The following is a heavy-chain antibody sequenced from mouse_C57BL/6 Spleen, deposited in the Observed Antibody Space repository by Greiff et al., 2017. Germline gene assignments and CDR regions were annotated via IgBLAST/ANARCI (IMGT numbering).Heavy chain of an antibody. CDR3: ARAAYDKACFAY. J-gene: IGHJ3*01. CDR2: ISPGSSYT. Sequence: QVQLLQSGAGLVKPGASVKLSCEASGYTFSSYWMHWVRQRPGQGLEWIGNISPGSSYTKYPEKFKGKVTFSGDKASSNAYMQLSSLTSEDSAVYYCARAAYDKACFAYWGQGTLVTVSA. D-gene: IGHD2-10*02. CDR1: GYTFSSYW. V-gene: IGHV1-7*01.